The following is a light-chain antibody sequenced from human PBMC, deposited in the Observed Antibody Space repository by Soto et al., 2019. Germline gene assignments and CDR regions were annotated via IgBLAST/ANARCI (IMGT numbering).Light chain of an antibody. Sequence: EIVLTQSPGTLSLSPGERDTISCRASQSVTRSFLAWYQQKPGQAPRLLIYGASSRATGIPDRFSGSGSGTDLTLTISRQETEDFAVYYCHQYGSSPQAFGPGTKVDIK. CDR3: HQYGSSPQA. CDR2: GAS. CDR1: QSVTRSF. V-gene: IGKV3-20*01. J-gene: IGKJ3*01.